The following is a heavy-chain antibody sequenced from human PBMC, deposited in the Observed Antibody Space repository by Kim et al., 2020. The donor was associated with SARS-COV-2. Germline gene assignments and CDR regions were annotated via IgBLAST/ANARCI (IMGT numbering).Heavy chain of an antibody. J-gene: IGHJ6*02. CDR3: ARDNLQRESTLIAVAGTDYYYGMDV. V-gene: IGHV3-11*06. D-gene: IGHD6-19*01. CDR2: ISSSSSYT. Sequence: GGSLRLSCAASGFTFSDYYMSWIRQAPGKGLEWVSYISSSSSYTNYADSVKGRFTISRDNAKNSLYLQMNSLRAEDTAVYYCARDNLQRESTLIAVAGTDYYYGMDVWGQGTTVTVSS. CDR1: GFTFSDYY.